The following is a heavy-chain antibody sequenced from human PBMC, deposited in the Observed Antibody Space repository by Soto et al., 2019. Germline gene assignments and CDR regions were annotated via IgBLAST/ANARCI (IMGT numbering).Heavy chain of an antibody. CDR3: AKGDWSGYHTGYYFDY. V-gene: IGHV3-30*18. CDR1: GFTFSSYG. D-gene: IGHD3-3*01. CDR2: ISYDGSNK. J-gene: IGHJ4*02. Sequence: QVQLVESGGGVVQPGRSLRLSCAASGFTFSSYGMHWVRQAPGKGLEWVAVISYDGSNKYYADSVKGRFTISRDNSKNTLYLQMNSLRAEDTAVYYCAKGDWSGYHTGYYFDYWGQGALVTVSS.